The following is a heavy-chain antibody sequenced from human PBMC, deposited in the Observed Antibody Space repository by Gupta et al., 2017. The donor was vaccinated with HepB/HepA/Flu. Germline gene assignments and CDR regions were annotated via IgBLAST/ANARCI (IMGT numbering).Heavy chain of an antibody. CDR3: ASSQYSSSWSLNAFDI. V-gene: IGHV4-39*01. CDR1: GGSISSSSYY. D-gene: IGHD6-13*01. CDR2: IYYSGST. J-gene: IGHJ3*02. Sequence: QLQLQESGPGLVKPSETLSLTCTVSGGSISSSSYYWGWIRQPPGKGLEWIGSIYYSGSTYYNPSLKSRVTISVDTSKNQFSLKLSSVTAADTAVYYCASSQYSSSWSLNAFDIWGQVTMVTVAS.